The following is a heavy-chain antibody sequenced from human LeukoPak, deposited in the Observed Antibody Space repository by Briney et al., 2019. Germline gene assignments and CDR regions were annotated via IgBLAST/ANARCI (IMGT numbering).Heavy chain of an antibody. Sequence: SGGSLRLSCAASGFTFSSYGMRWVRQAPGMGLEWVAVVWSDGNTKYYADSLKGRFTISRDNSKNTLYLQMNSLRAEDTAVYYCARVSHSTGELLYPDYWGQGTLVTVSS. CDR3: ARVSHSTGELLYPDY. CDR1: GFTFSSYG. V-gene: IGHV3-33*01. CDR2: VWSDGNTK. J-gene: IGHJ4*02. D-gene: IGHD3-10*01.